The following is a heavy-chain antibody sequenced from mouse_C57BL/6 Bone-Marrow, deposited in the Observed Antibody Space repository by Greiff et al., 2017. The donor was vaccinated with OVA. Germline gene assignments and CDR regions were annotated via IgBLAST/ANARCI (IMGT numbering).Heavy chain of an antibody. J-gene: IGHJ3*01. V-gene: IGHV5-16*01. Sequence: EVQVVESEGGLVQPGSSMKLSCTASGFTFSDYYMAWVRQVPEKGLEWVANINYDGSSTYYLDSLKSRFIISRDNAKNILYLQMSSLKSEDTATYYCARVSHYYGSSWGFAYWGQGTLVTVSA. CDR2: INYDGSST. D-gene: IGHD1-1*01. CDR1: GFTFSDYY. CDR3: ARVSHYYGSSWGFAY.